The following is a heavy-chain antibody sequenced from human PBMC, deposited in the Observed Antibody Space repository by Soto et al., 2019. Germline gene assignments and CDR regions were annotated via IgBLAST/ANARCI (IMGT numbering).Heavy chain of an antibody. CDR1: GGALNSYY. CDR3: ARGQRFSDWFDP. V-gene: IGHV4-4*07. J-gene: IGHJ5*02. CDR2: IYSSGST. D-gene: IGHD3-3*01. Sequence: QVHLQESGPGLVKPSETLSLTCTVSGGALNSYYWTWIRQTAGKGLEWIGRIYSSGSTKYNPSLQSRVTMSLDTSKNHFSLRLTSVTAADTAVYYCARGQRFSDWFDPWGQGTLVTVAS.